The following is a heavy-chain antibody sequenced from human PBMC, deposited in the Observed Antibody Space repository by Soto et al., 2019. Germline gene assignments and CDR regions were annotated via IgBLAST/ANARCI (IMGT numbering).Heavy chain of an antibody. J-gene: IGHJ6*01. CDR1: GFTFSSYG. CDR3: AKDGFYCSGGSCYRLDDYYYGMGV. V-gene: IGHV3-30*18. Sequence: QVQLVESGGGVVQPGRSLRLSCAASGFTFSSYGMHWVRQAPGKGLEWVAVISYDGSNKHYADSVKGRFTISRDNSKNTLYLQMTSLRAEDTGVYSCAKDGFYCSGGSCYRLDDYYYGMGVWGQGTTVTVCS. CDR2: ISYDGSNK. D-gene: IGHD2-15*01.